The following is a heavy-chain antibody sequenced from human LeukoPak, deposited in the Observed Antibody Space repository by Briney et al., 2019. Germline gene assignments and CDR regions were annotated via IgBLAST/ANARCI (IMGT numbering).Heavy chain of an antibody. CDR2: IKEDGSEK. V-gene: IGHV3-7*01. J-gene: IGHJ4*02. Sequence: PGGSLRLSCTASGFTFNRDWTAWVRQAPGKGLEWEANIKEDGSEKNYVDSVKGRFTISRDNAENSVYLQMNDLRAEDTGVYYCVTKEPSTSGWSYWGQGTLVTVSS. D-gene: IGHD6-19*01. CDR3: VTKEPSTSGWSY. CDR1: GFTFNRDW.